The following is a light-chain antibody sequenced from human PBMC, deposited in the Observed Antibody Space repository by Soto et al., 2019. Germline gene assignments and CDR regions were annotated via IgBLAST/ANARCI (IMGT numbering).Light chain of an antibody. CDR1: SSNIGAGYD. CDR2: NNS. Sequence: SVLTQPPSVSGAPGERGTIPCTWSSSNIGAGYDVHWYQQLPGTAPKLLINNNSNRPSGVPDRFSGSKSGTSASLAITGLQAEDEADYYCQSYDRSVTVIFGGGTKLTVL. CDR3: QSYDRSVTVI. V-gene: IGLV1-40*01. J-gene: IGLJ2*01.